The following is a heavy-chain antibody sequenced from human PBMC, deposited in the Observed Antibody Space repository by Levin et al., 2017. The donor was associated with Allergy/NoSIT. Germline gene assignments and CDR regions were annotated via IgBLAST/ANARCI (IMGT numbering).Heavy chain of an antibody. CDR2: ISSSGSTI. V-gene: IGHV3-48*03. Sequence: LSLTCAASGFPFRSYEMNWVRQAPGKGLEWVSYISSSGSTIYYADSVKGRFTLSRDNAKNSLYLQMNSLRAEDTAVYYCARQLGNFWSGYHYFDYWGQGTLVTVSS. D-gene: IGHD3-3*01. CDR1: GFPFRSYE. CDR3: ARQLGNFWSGYHYFDY. J-gene: IGHJ4*02.